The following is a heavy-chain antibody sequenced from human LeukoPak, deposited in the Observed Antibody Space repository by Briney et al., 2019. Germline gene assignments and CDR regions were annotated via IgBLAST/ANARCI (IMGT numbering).Heavy chain of an antibody. V-gene: IGHV3-15*05. CDR1: GFTFSKAW. CDR2: IKSKSGGGTT. J-gene: IGHJ6*03. CDR3: TCDRGYGEKYFYYMDV. Sequence: GGSLRLSCAASGFTFSKAWMSWVRQAPGKGLEWVAYIKSKSGGGTTDYAAPVTGRFTISRDNSKNTVYLQMNSLKIEDTGVYFCTCDRGYGEKYFYYMDVCGKGTTVTVSS. D-gene: IGHD4-17*01.